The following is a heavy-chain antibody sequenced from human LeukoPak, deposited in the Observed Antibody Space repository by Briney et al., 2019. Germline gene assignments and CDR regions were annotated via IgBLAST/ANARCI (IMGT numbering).Heavy chain of an antibody. CDR3: AKDPENNGYSDGSFDY. Sequence: GGSLRLSCTASGFNFNIFGMYWVRQAPGKGLEWVGFIRNDGTHEKYGDSVKGRFTISRDNSKNTLYLLMNSVRSEDTAVYYCAKDPENNGYSDGSFDYWGQGTLVSVSS. V-gene: IGHV3-30*02. CDR1: GFNFNIFG. D-gene: IGHD3-22*01. CDR2: IRNDGTHE. J-gene: IGHJ4*02.